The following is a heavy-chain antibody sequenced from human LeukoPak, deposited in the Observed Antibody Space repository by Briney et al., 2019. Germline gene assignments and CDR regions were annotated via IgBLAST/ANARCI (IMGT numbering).Heavy chain of an antibody. CDR2: IKQDGSEK. D-gene: IGHD1-26*01. CDR1: GFTFSSYW. V-gene: IGHV3-7*03. CDR3: AKDLAGATGGFDY. J-gene: IGHJ4*02. Sequence: PGGSLRLSCAASGFTFSSYWMHWVRQAPGKGLEWVANIKQDGSEKYYVDSVKGRFTISRDNSKNTLYLQMNSLRAEDTAVYYCAKDLAGATGGFDYWGQGTLVTVSS.